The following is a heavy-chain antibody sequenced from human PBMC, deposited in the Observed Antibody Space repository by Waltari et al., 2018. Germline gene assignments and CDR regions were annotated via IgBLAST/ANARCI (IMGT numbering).Heavy chain of an antibody. Sequence: EVQLVESGGGLVQPGGSLRLSCAASGFTFSSYSMNWVRQAHGKGLEWVSYISSSSSTIYYADSVKDRFTISRDNAKNSLYLQMNSLRAEDTAVYYCARDLTTTDYYYYYMDVWGKGTTVTVSS. CDR3: ARDLTTTDYYYYYMDV. CDR2: ISSSSSTI. J-gene: IGHJ6*03. CDR1: GFTFSSYS. V-gene: IGHV3-48*01. D-gene: IGHD7-27*01.